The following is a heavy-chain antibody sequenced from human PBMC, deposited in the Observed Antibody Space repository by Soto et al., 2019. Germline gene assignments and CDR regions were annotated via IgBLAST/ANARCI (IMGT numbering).Heavy chain of an antibody. CDR2: IIPIFGTA. D-gene: IGHD5-12*01. V-gene: IGHV1-69*01. CDR3: ARGGTRDGYNTLPEQNWFDP. Sequence: QVQLVQSGAEVKKPGSSGKVSCKASGGTFSSYAISWVRQAPGQGLEWMGGIIPIFGTANYAQKFQGRVTITADESTSTAYMELSSLRSEDTAVYYCARGGTRDGYNTLPEQNWFDPWGKGTLVTVSS. CDR1: GGTFSSYA. J-gene: IGHJ5*02.